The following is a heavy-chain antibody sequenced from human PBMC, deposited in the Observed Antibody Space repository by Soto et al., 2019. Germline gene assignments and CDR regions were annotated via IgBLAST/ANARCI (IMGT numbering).Heavy chain of an antibody. CDR1: GGTFSSYA. J-gene: IGHJ4*02. CDR3: ASLPGIAAAGISVTLDY. D-gene: IGHD6-13*01. V-gene: IGHV1-69*06. Sequence: QVQLVQSGAEVKKPGSSVKVSCKASGGTFSSYAISWVRQAPGQGLEWMGGIIPIFGTANYAQKFQGRVTITADKSTSTAYMELCSLRSEDTAVYYCASLPGIAAAGISVTLDYWGQGTLVTVSS. CDR2: IIPIFGTA.